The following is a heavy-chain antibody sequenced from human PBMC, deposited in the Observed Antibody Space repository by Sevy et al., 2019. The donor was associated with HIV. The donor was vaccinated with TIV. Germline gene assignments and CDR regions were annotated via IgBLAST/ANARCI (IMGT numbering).Heavy chain of an antibody. Sequence: GGSPRLSCTGSGFTFGDYAMSWFRQAPGKGLEWVGFIRSKIYGGTTEYAASVKGRFTISRDDSKSIAYLQMNSPKTEDTAVYYCTRYGGYNGAYYYGVDVWGQGTTVTVSS. CDR2: IRSKIYGGTT. V-gene: IGHV3-49*03. CDR1: GFTFGDYA. CDR3: TRYGGYNGAYYYGVDV. J-gene: IGHJ6*02. D-gene: IGHD5-12*01.